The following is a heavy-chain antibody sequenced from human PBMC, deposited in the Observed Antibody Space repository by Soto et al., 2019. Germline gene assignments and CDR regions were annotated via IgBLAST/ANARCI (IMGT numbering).Heavy chain of an antibody. V-gene: IGHV3-30*03. D-gene: IGHD3-22*01. Sequence: PGGSLRLSCASSGFTFMSSGMHWVRQAPGKGLEWVAFISFDGSETYYADSVKGRFTISRDNSKNTLYLQMDSLRVEDTAVYYCVTKIVVVMTRAFDYWGQGTLVTVSS. CDR3: VTKIVVVMTRAFDY. J-gene: IGHJ4*02. CDR2: ISFDGSET. CDR1: GFTFMSSG.